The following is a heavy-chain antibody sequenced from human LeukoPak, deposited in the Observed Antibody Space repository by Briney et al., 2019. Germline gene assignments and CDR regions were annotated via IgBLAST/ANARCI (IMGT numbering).Heavy chain of an antibody. CDR1: GGSISSGDYY. Sequence: SETLSLTCTVSGGSISSGDYYWSWIRQPPGKGLEWIGYIYHSGCTLYNPSLKSRVAISLDRSKNQFSLKFSSVTAADTAVYYCAGDYGSGSYRFDYWGQGTLVTVSS. J-gene: IGHJ4*02. V-gene: IGHV4-30-2*01. CDR2: IYHSGCT. CDR3: AGDYGSGSYRFDY. D-gene: IGHD3-10*01.